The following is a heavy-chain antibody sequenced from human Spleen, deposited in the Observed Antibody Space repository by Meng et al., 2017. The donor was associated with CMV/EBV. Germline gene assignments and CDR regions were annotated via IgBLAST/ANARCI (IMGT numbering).Heavy chain of an antibody. CDR2: INHSGST. V-gene: IGHV4-34*01. J-gene: IGHJ6*03. CDR1: CGSFSGYY. CDR3: ATLYYYYMDV. Sequence: RLQQCGAGLLKPSETLSLTCAVYCGSFSGYYWSWIRQPPGKGLEWIGEINHSGSTNYNPSLKSRVTISVDTSKNQFSLKLSSVTAADTAVYYCATLYYYYMDVWGKGTTVTVSS.